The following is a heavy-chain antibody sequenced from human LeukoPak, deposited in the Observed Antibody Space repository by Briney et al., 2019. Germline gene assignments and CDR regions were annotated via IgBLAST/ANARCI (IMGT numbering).Heavy chain of an antibody. J-gene: IGHJ4*02. CDR3: ARDHRPDYGSGSYFDY. D-gene: IGHD3-10*01. V-gene: IGHV3-11*06. Sequence: PGGSLRLSCAASGFTFSDYYMSWIRQAPGKGLEWVSYISSSSSYTNYADSVKGRFAISRDNAKNSLYLQMNSLRAEDTAVYYCARDHRPDYGSGSYFDYWGQGTLVTVSS. CDR1: GFTFSDYY. CDR2: ISSSSSYT.